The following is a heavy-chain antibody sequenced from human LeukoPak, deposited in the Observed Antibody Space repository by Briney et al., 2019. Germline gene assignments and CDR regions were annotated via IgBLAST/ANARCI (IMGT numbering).Heavy chain of an antibody. CDR3: STYTSGSVSY. D-gene: IGHD6-19*01. V-gene: IGHV3-15*01. CDR1: GFTFSNLW. J-gene: IGHJ4*02. Sequence: GGSLRLSCAASGFTFSNLWMTWVRQAPGKGLEWVGRIKSRTDGGATDYAAPVKGRFTISRDDSKNTLYLQMNRLKTEDTAVYYCSTYTSGSVSYWGQGTLVTVSS. CDR2: IKSRTDGGAT.